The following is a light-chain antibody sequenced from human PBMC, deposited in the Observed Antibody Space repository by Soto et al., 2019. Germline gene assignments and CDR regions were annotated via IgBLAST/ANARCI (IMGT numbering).Light chain of an antibody. V-gene: IGKV1-5*03. CDR2: KAS. CDR1: QSISIW. Sequence: DIQMTQSPSTLSASVGDRVTITCRASQSISIWLAWYQQKPGKAPKLLIYKASSLESGGPSRFSGSGSGTEFTLTISSLQTEDFATYYCQQYINRWTFGPGTKVEI. CDR3: QQYINRWT. J-gene: IGKJ1*01.